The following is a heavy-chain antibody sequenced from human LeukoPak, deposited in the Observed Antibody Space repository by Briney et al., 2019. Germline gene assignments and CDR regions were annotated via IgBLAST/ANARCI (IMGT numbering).Heavy chain of an antibody. CDR3: AKDYSKTSYYGSGTYYRPNWFDP. CDR2: IRYDGSNK. D-gene: IGHD3-10*01. V-gene: IGHV3-30*02. J-gene: IGHJ5*02. Sequence: PGGSLRLSCAASGFIFNSYGMHWVRQAPGKGLEWVAFIRYDGSNKYYADSVKGRFTISRDNSKNTLYLQMNSLRAEDTAVYYCAKDYSKTSYYGSGTYYRPNWFDPWGQGTLVTVSS. CDR1: GFIFNSYG.